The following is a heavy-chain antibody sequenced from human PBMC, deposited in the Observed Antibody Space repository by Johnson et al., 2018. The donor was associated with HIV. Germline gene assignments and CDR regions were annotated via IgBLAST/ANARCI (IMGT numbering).Heavy chain of an antibody. V-gene: IGHV3-33*06. Sequence: QVQLVESGGGVVQPGRSLRLSCAASGFTFSSYGMHWVRQAPGKGLAWVAVIWYDGYNKYYADSVKGRFTISRDNSKTTRYLQMNSRRAEDRAVYYCAKDGDVYGYSSSNDSWGQGTMVTVSS. CDR2: IWYDGYNK. D-gene: IGHD6-13*01. CDR3: AKDGDVYGYSSSNDS. J-gene: IGHJ3*02. CDR1: GFTFSSYG.